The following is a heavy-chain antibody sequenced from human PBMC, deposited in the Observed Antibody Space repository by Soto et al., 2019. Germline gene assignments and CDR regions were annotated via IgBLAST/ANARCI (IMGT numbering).Heavy chain of an antibody. Sequence: ASVKVSCKASGYTFTSYGISRVRQAPGQGLEWMGWISAYNGNTNYAQKLQGRVTMTTDTSTSTAYMELRGLRADDTAVYYCARVDIGVVPAATNGFDPWGQGTLVTVSS. J-gene: IGHJ5*02. V-gene: IGHV1-18*04. D-gene: IGHD2-2*01. CDR2: ISAYNGNT. CDR1: GYTFTSYG. CDR3: ARVDIGVVPAATNGFDP.